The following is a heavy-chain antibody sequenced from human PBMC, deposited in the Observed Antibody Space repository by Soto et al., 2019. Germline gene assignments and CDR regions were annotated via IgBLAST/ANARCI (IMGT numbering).Heavy chain of an antibody. Sequence: QVQLQESGPGLVKPSETLSLTCTVSGGSISSYYWSWIRQPPGKGLEWIGYIYYSGSTNYNPSLKSRVTISVDTSKNQFPLKLSSVTAADTAVYYCARATYYYGSGAYGMDVWGQGTTVTVSS. CDR3: ARATYYYGSGAYGMDV. V-gene: IGHV4-59*01. CDR1: GGSISSYY. J-gene: IGHJ6*02. D-gene: IGHD3-10*01. CDR2: IYYSGST.